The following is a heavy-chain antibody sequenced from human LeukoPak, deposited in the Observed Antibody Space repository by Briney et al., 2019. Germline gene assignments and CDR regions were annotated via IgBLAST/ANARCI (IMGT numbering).Heavy chain of an antibody. CDR2: ISGGGGST. D-gene: IGHD5-18*01. J-gene: IGHJ4*02. Sequence: GGSLRLSCAASGFTFTSYSMNWVRQAPGKGLEWVSTISGGGGSTYYADSVKGRFTISRDNSKNTLYLQMNSLRAEDTAVYYCARDRGYSYGPFDYWGQGTLVTVSS. V-gene: IGHV3-23*01. CDR1: GFTFTSYS. CDR3: ARDRGYSYGPFDY.